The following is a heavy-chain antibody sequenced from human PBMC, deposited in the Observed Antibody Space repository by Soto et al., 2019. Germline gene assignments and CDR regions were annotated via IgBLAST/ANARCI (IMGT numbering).Heavy chain of an antibody. D-gene: IGHD1-20*01. Sequence: EVQLVQSGGGSVQPGGSLRLSCAAPGFTFTNYWMHWVRQVTGKGLVWVSRIDGVVTGTSYSDAVRGRFTITRVNAEHTVYLQMNSRRDEDTAVYYCTRVCDYVGQCTLFTVSS. V-gene: IGHV3-74*01. CDR2: IDGVVTGT. J-gene: IGHJ4*02. CDR3: TRVCDY. CDR1: GFTFTNYW.